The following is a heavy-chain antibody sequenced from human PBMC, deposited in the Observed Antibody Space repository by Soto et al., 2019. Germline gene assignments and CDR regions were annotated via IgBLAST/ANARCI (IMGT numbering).Heavy chain of an antibody. V-gene: IGHV3-7*01. CDR3: ARGNWNYYYGFDV. D-gene: IGHD1-20*01. J-gene: IGHJ6*02. CDR1: EFTFDKYY. Sequence: PGESLKISCAASEFTFDKYYMTWVRQAPGKGPEWVANIKPDGSEQYYVDSVKGRFTISRDNANNSLYLQMNSLRAEDTAVYFCARGNWNYYYGFDVWGQGTTVTV. CDR2: IKPDGSEQ.